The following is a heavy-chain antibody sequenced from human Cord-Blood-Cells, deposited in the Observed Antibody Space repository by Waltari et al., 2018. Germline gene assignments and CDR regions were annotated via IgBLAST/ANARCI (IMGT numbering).Heavy chain of an antibody. Sequence: QVQLVEPGGGVVQPGRSLRLSCAASGFTSSSYGMHWVRQAPGKGLEWVAVIWYDGSNKYYADSVKGRFTISRDNSKNTLYLQMNSLRAEDTAVYYCARELQWLLDYWGQGTLVTVSS. D-gene: IGHD3-22*01. CDR3: ARELQWLLDY. CDR2: IWYDGSNK. J-gene: IGHJ4*02. V-gene: IGHV3-33*01. CDR1: GFTSSSYG.